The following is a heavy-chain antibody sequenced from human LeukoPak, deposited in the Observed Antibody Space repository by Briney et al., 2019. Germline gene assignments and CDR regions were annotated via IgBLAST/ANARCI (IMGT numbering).Heavy chain of an antibody. CDR1: GFTFDDYA. Sequence: GRSLRLSCAASGFTFDDYAMHWVRQAPGKGLEWVSGISWNSGSIGYADSVKGRFTISRGNAKNSLYLQMNSLRAEDTALYYCAKAGGGYSYGFLKYYFDYWGQGTLVTVTS. D-gene: IGHD5-18*01. CDR2: ISWNSGSI. V-gene: IGHV3-9*01. CDR3: AKAGGGYSYGFLKYYFDY. J-gene: IGHJ4*02.